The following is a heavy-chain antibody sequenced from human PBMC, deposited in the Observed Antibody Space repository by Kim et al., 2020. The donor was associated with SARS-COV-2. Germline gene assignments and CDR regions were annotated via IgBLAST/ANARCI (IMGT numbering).Heavy chain of an antibody. CDR3: ARGVRYYGSGSYYQADYYGMDV. Sequence: GGSLRLSCAASGFTFSSYDMNWVRQATGKGLEWVSAIGTAGDTYYPGSVKGRFTISRENAKNSLYLQMNSQRAGDTAVYYCARGVRYYGSGSYYQADYYGMDVWGQGATVTVSS. CDR1: GFTFSSYD. D-gene: IGHD3-10*01. V-gene: IGHV3-13*01. J-gene: IGHJ6*02. CDR2: IGTAGDT.